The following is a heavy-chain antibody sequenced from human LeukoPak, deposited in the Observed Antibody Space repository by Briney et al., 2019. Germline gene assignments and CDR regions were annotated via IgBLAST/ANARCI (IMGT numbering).Heavy chain of an antibody. CDR3: ARGAPYYYGMDV. J-gene: IGHJ6*02. Sequence: ASVKVSCKASGYTFTSYDINWVRQAPGQGLEWMGWMNPNSGNTGYAQKFQGRVTMTRNTPISTAYMELSSLRSEDTAVYYCARGAPYYYGMDVWGQGTTVTVSS. CDR1: GYTFTSYD. CDR2: MNPNSGNT. V-gene: IGHV1-8*01.